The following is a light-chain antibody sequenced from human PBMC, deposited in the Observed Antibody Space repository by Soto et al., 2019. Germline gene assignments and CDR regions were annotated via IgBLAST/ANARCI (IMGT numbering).Light chain of an antibody. CDR3: LQFDKWPPRLT. CDR2: GAS. Sequence: LLTQSPATVSVSPGEGATLSCRASQNIGTNLAWYQQKSGQAPRLLIYGASNRATGAPAKFSGGGSGTDFTLTISSLQSEDFAVYYCLQFDKWPPRLTFGGGTKVDIK. J-gene: IGKJ4*01. CDR1: QNIGTN. V-gene: IGKV3-15*01.